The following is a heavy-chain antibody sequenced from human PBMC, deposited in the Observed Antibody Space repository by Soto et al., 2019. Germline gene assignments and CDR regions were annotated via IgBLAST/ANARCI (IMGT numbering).Heavy chain of an antibody. CDR2: IDPSDSYT. CDR1: GYASTSYW. V-gene: IGHV5-10-1*01. CDR3: ARRNSGSWSFT. D-gene: IGHD6-13*01. J-gene: IGHJ5*02. Sequence: GESLKISCKGFGYASTSYWISWVRQMPGKGLEWMGRIDPSDSYTNYSPSFQDHVTISADNSIRTAYLQWSRLEASDTAIYYCARRNSGSWSFTWGQGTLVTVSS.